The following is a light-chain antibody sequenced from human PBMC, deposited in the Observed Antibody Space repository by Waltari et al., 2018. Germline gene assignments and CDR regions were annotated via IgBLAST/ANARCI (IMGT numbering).Light chain of an antibody. V-gene: IGLV2-23*03. Sequence: QSALTQPASVSGSPGQSITISGPGFNRTVGSSNLVSWYQKHPGKAPKLLIYEGNRRPSGVSNRFSGSKSDNTASLTLSGLQAEDEADYYCCSNVGSSVFFGGGTKLTVL. CDR1: NRTVGSSNL. J-gene: IGLJ2*01. CDR2: EGN. CDR3: CSNVGSSVF.